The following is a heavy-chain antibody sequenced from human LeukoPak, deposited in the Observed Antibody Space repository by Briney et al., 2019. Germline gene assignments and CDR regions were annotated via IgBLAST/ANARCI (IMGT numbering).Heavy chain of an antibody. D-gene: IGHD5-18*01. Sequence: GESLKISCEGSGXSFTSYWISWVRQMPGKGLEWMGRIDPSDSYTNYSPSFQGHVTISADKSISTAYLQWSSLKASDTAMYYCARHHQGYSYGYGFDYWGQGTLVTVSS. CDR2: IDPSDSYT. V-gene: IGHV5-10-1*01. CDR1: GXSFTSYW. CDR3: ARHHQGYSYGYGFDY. J-gene: IGHJ4*02.